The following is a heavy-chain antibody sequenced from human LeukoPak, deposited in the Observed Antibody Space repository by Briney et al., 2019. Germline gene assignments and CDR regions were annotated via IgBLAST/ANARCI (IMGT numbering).Heavy chain of an antibody. Sequence: SSETLSLTCTVSGGSISSSSYYWGWIRQPPGKGLEWIGSIYYSGSTYYNPSLKSRVTISVDTSKNQFSLKLSSVTAADTAVYYCARDDGMVRGQWGFWNYWGQGTLVTVSS. CDR1: GGSISSSSYY. CDR2: IYYSGST. D-gene: IGHD3-10*01. V-gene: IGHV4-39*07. J-gene: IGHJ4*02. CDR3: ARDDGMVRGQWGFWNY.